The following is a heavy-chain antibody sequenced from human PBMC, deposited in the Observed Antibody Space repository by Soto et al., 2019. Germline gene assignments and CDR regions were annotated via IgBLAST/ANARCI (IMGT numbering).Heavy chain of an antibody. CDR2: INSNGDST. Sequence: PGGALRLAWVASGYAFSRYVLSWVRQAPGKVLEGVSTINSNGDSTYYAYSVKGRFTISRDXSRNSLYLQVNSLRAEDTDVYHCARVPDLDYCSRTSCLYYFEYWGQGALVTVSS. CDR3: ARVPDLDYCSRTSCLYYFEY. V-gene: IGHV3-23*01. D-gene: IGHD2-2*01. CDR1: GYAFSRYV. J-gene: IGHJ4*02.